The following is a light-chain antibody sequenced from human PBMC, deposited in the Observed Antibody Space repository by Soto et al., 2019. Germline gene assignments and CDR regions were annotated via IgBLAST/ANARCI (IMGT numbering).Light chain of an antibody. CDR1: QSISVW. CDR2: KAS. J-gene: IGKJ5*01. CDR3: QQSYSSPT. Sequence: DIQMTQSPSTLSASVGDRVTITCRASQSISVWLAWYQQKAGKAPNLLIYKASRLESGVPSRFSGSGSGTDFTLTTSSLQPEDFATYFCQQSYSSPTFGQGTRLEIK. V-gene: IGKV1-5*03.